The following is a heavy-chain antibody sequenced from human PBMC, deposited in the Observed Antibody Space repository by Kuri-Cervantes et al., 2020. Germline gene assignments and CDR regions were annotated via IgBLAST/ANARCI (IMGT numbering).Heavy chain of an antibody. V-gene: IGHV4-38-2*02. Sequence: ESLKISCTVSGYSISSGYYWGWTRHPPGKGLEWFGSTYNSGSTYYHPSLKSRVTISVDTSKNQFSLKRSSVTAAATAVYYCARGRGGLWELRDNHLKNNWFDPWGQGTLVTVSS. J-gene: IGHJ5*02. CDR2: TYNSGST. D-gene: IGHD1-26*01. CDR1: GYSISSGYY. CDR3: ARGRGGLWELRDNHLKNNWFDP.